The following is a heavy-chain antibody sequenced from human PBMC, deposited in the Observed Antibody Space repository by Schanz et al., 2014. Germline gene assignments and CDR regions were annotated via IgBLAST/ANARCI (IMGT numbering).Heavy chain of an antibody. CDR1: RYPFTAYY. CDR2: INPSGGST. Sequence: QVQLVQSGSEVKKPGASVKVSCKASRYPFTAYYMHWVRQAPGQGLEWMGIINPSGGSTSYAQKFQGRVTMTRDTSTSTVYMELSSLRSEDTAVYYCARNDDYGDYWPHWGQGTLVTVSS. V-gene: IGHV1-46*03. CDR3: ARNDDYGDYWPH. D-gene: IGHD4-17*01. J-gene: IGHJ4*02.